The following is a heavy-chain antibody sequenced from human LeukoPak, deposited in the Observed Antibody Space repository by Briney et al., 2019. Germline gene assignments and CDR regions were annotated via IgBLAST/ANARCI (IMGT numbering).Heavy chain of an antibody. J-gene: IGHJ3*02. Sequence: ASVKVSCKASGYTFTGYYMHWVRQAPGQGLEWMGWINPNSGGTNYAQKFQGRVTMTRDTSISTAYMELSRLRSDDTAVYYCARDQGRVVTAIWMNDDAFDIWGQGTMVTVSS. CDR1: GYTFTGYY. CDR2: INPNSGGT. V-gene: IGHV1-2*02. CDR3: ARDQGRVVTAIWMNDDAFDI. D-gene: IGHD2-21*02.